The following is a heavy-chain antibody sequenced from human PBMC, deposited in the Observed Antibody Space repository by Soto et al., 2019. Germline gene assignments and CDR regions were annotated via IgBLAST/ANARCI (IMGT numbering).Heavy chain of an antibody. J-gene: IGHJ6*02. V-gene: IGHV4-31*03. CDR1: GGSISSGGYY. CDR3: ARVGPAIFYGMDV. D-gene: IGHD2-21*01. Sequence: SETLSLTCTVSGGSISSGGYYWSWIRQHPGKGLEWIGYIYYSGSTYYNPSLKSRVTISVDTSKNQFSLKLSSVTAADTAVYYCARVGPAIFYGMDVWGQGTTVTVSS. CDR2: IYYSGST.